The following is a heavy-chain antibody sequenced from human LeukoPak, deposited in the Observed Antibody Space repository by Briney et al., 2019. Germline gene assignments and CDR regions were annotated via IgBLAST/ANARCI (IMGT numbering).Heavy chain of an antibody. CDR2: ISSSGTYI. Sequence: GGSLRLSCAASRFTFSSYTMNWVRQAPGKGLEWVSSISSSGTYIYYADSVKGRFSISRDNAKNSLYLQMNSLRAEDTAVYYCAREEMGPIAAAGNKYYYYYYYMDVWGKGTTVTVSS. D-gene: IGHD6-13*01. V-gene: IGHV3-21*01. J-gene: IGHJ6*03. CDR1: RFTFSSYT. CDR3: AREEMGPIAAAGNKYYYYYYYMDV.